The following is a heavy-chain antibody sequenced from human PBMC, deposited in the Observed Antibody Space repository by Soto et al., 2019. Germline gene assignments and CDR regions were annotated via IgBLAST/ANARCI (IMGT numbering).Heavy chain of an antibody. CDR1: GGSISSGDYY. CDR3: ARLWGDSSGYSTEGPWFDP. CDR2: IYYSGST. J-gene: IGHJ5*02. Sequence: QVQLQESGPGLVKPSQTLSLTCTISGGSISSGDYYWSWIRQPPGKGLEWIGYIYYSGSTYYNPSLRSLVTISVDTSKNQFSLKLSSVTAADTAVYYCARLWGDSSGYSTEGPWFDPWGQGTLVTVSS. V-gene: IGHV4-30-4*01. D-gene: IGHD3-22*01.